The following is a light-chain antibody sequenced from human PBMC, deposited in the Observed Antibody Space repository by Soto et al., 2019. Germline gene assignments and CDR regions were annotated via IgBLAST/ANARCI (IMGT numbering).Light chain of an antibody. J-gene: IGKJ4*01. CDR1: QSLTNNF. CDR3: QQCGNSPT. Sequence: EIVLTQSPATLSLSPGERVTLSCGASQSLTNNFLAWYQQRPGLAPRLLIFDASTSASGVPDRFSGSGSGTYFTLTISRLEPEDFAVYYCQQCGNSPTFGGGTKVEFK. CDR2: DAS. V-gene: IGKV3D-20*01.